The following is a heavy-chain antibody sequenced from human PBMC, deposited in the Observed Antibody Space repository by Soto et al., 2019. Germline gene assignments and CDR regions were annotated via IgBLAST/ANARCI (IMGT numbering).Heavy chain of an antibody. Sequence: QVKLVQSGAEVKKPGASVKVSCKASGYTFTSYDINWVRQATGQGLEWMGWMNPNSGNTGYAQKLQGRVTMTQNTSISTAHLELTSLRSEDTAVYSCALRSHPPFNWFDPWRQGTLVTLSS. CDR1: GYTFTSYD. CDR3: ALRSHPPFNWFDP. V-gene: IGHV1-8*01. CDR2: MNPNSGNT. J-gene: IGHJ5*02.